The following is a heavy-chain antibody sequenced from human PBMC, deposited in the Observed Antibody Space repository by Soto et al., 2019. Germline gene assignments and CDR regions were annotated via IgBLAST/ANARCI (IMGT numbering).Heavy chain of an antibody. J-gene: IGHJ5*02. D-gene: IGHD2-2*02. CDR1: GYAFNRYG. V-gene: IGHV1-18*04. CDR3: ARSYCSTSTCYSYWFDP. CDR2: ISAYNGNT. Sequence: ASVKVSCKASGYAFNRYGLTWVRQAPGQGLEWMGWISAYNGNTNYAQNLQGRVTMTTDTSTSTAYMELRNLNSDDTAVYYCARSYCSTSTCYSYWFDPWGQGTLVTVSS.